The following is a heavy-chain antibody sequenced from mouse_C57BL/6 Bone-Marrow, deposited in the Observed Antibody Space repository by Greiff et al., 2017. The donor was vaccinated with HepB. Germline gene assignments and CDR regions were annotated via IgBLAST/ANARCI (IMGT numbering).Heavy chain of an antibody. CDR1: GYTFTSYG. J-gene: IGHJ4*01. CDR2: IYPRSGNT. D-gene: IGHD2-3*01. CDR3: ARCPPDGYNAMDY. V-gene: IGHV1-81*01. Sequence: QVQLQESGAELARPGASVKLSCKASGYTFTSYGISWVKQRTGQGLEWIGEIYPRSGNTYYNEKFKGKATLTADKSSSTAYMELRSLTSEDSAVYFCARCPPDGYNAMDYWGQGTSVTVSS.